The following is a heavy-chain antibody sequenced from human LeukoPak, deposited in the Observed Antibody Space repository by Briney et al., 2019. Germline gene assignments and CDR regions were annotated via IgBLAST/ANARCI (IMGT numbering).Heavy chain of an antibody. J-gene: IGHJ4*02. CDR2: INSDGSST. D-gene: IGHD3-22*01. V-gene: IGHV3-74*01. CDR1: GFTFSSYW. Sequence: GGSLRLSCAASGFTFSSYWMHWVRQAPGKGLVWVSRINSDGSSTSYADSVKGRFTISRDNAKNTLYLQMNSLRVEDTAVYYCARDWGYYYDSSNYYGLGYWGQGTLVTVSS. CDR3: ARDWGYYYDSSNYYGLGY.